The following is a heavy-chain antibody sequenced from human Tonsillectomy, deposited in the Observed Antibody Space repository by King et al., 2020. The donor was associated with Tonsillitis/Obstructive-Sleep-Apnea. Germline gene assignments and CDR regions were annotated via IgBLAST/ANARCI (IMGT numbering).Heavy chain of an antibody. CDR1: GCSFTSYW. CDR3: AKSTELFGELLKGGMDV. CDR2: IYPGDSDT. Sequence: VQLVESEAEVKKPGESLKISCKGSGCSFTSYWIGWVRQMPGKGLEWMGIIYPGDSDTRYSPSFQGQVTISADTSITTAYLQWSSLKASDTAMYYCAKSTELFGELLKGGMDVWGKGTTVTVAS. D-gene: IGHD3-10*02. J-gene: IGHJ6*04. V-gene: IGHV5-51*03.